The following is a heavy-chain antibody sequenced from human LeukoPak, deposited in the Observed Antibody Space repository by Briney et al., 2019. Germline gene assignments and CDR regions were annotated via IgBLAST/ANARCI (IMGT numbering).Heavy chain of an antibody. CDR1: GFTFSSYS. Sequence: GGSLRLSCAASGFTFSSYSMNWVRQAPGKGLEWVSYISSSSSTIYYADSVKGRFTISRDNAKNSLYLQMNSLRDEDTAVYYCARDGEPSAITMIVVGLFDYWGQGTLVTVSS. D-gene: IGHD3-22*01. CDR2: ISSSSSTI. J-gene: IGHJ4*02. CDR3: ARDGEPSAITMIVVGLFDY. V-gene: IGHV3-48*02.